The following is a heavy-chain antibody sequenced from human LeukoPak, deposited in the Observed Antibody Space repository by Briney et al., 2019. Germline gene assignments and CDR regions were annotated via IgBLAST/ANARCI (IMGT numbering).Heavy chain of an antibody. J-gene: IGHJ4*02. CDR2: ISGSGGST. V-gene: IGHV3-23*01. CDR1: GFTFSSYA. CDR3: AKETTDIVVVPAADDY. D-gene: IGHD2-2*01. Sequence: GGSLRLSCAASGFTFSSYAMSWVRQAPGKGLEWVSAISGSGGSTYYADSVKGRFTISRDNSKNTLCLQMNSLRAEDTAVYYCAKETTDIVVVPAADDYWGQGTLVTVSS.